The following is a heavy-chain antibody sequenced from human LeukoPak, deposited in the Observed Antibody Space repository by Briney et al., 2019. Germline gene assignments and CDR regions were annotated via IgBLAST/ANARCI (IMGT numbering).Heavy chain of an antibody. CDR3: ARDTHTMTAGT. V-gene: IGHV1-69*04. D-gene: IGHD3-10*01. CDR2: IIPILGKA. CDR1: GGPFSSYA. Sequence: SVEVSCKAPGGPFSSYAITWVRQAPGQGLEWMGRIIPILGKANYAQKFQGRVTIIADKSTSTAYMELSSLRSEDTAVYYCARDTHTMTAGTWGQGTLVTVSS. J-gene: IGHJ5*02.